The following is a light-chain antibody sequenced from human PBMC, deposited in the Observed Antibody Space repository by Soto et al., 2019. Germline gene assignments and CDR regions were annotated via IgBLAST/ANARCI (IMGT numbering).Light chain of an antibody. CDR2: FNSDGSH. CDR3: QTWGTGSHVV. J-gene: IGLJ2*01. CDR1: SGPSSYA. Sequence: QLVLTQSPSASASVGASAKLTCTLSSGPSSYAIAWHQQQPEKAPRYLMKFNSDGSHNKGDGIPDRFSGSSSGADHYLTIFNLQSEDEADYYCQTWGTGSHVVFGGGTQLTVL. V-gene: IGLV4-69*01.